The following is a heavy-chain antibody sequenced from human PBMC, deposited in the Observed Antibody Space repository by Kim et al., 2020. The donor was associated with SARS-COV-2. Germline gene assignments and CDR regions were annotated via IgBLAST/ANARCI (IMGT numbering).Heavy chain of an antibody. J-gene: IGHJ4*02. D-gene: IGHD3-22*01. Sequence: SETLSLTCTVSGGSISSSSYYWGWIRQPPGKGLEWIGSIYYSGSTYYNPSLKSRVTISVDTSKNQFSLKLSSVTAADTAVYYCARYSITMIWGVDYWGQGTLVTVSS. V-gene: IGHV4-39*01. CDR1: GGSISSSSYY. CDR3: ARYSITMIWGVDY. CDR2: IYYSGST.